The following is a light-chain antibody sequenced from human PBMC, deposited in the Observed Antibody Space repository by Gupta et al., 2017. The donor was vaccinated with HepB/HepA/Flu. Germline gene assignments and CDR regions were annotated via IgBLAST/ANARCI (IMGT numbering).Light chain of an antibody. V-gene: IGLV2-14*01. Sequence: QSALTQPASVSGSPGQSITISCTGTSSDVGGYEYVSWYQQYPGKAPKLMMYDVSNRPSGVSNRFSGSKSGNTASLTISGLQAEDEADYYCGSYTSSSTLGVFGTGTRVTVL. CDR3: GSYTSSSTLGV. CDR2: DVS. CDR1: SSDVGGYEY. J-gene: IGLJ1*01.